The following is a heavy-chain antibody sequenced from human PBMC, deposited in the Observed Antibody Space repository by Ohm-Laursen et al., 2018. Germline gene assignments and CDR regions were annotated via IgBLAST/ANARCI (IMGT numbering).Heavy chain of an antibody. V-gene: IGHV3-74*01. Sequence: SLRLSCAASGFTFSNYWMHWVRQPPGRGLVWVSRINTDGSGIAYADSVKGRFTTSRDNAKNTLFLQMNSLRVEDTAVYYCARDRAYCSGGRCYRRQENDYWGQGTLVTVSS. CDR3: ARDRAYCSGGRCYRRQENDY. CDR2: INTDGSGI. D-gene: IGHD2-15*01. J-gene: IGHJ4*02. CDR1: GFTFSNYW.